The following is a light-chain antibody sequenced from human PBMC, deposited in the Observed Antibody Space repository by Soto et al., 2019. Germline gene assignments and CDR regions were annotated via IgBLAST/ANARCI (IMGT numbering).Light chain of an antibody. Sequence: DVEMTQSPFSLPVTLGQPASISCRASQSLVYSYGNNYLTWFQQRPVQSPTRLIYNVSIRDSGVPERFSGSGSGTDFTLKISSVEAEDFGVYYCIQGSRCPLTFGQGTKVEIK. CDR3: IQGSRCPLT. CDR2: NVS. V-gene: IGKV2-30*01. J-gene: IGKJ4*01. CDR1: QSLVYSYGNNY.